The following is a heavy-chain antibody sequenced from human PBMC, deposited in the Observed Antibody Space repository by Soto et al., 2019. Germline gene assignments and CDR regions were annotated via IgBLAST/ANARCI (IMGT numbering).Heavy chain of an antibody. J-gene: IGHJ5*01. CDR2: ISSSGAYI. CDR3: ARDSSSWSIRFDS. Sequence: TGGSLRLSCAASGFTFSSYNMNWVRQAPGKGLEWVSSISSSGAYIKYADSVKGRFTISRDNAKNSLYLQMNSLRVEDTAVYYCARDSSSWSIRFDSWGQGTLVTVSS. V-gene: IGHV3-21*01. CDR1: GFTFSSYN. D-gene: IGHD6-13*01.